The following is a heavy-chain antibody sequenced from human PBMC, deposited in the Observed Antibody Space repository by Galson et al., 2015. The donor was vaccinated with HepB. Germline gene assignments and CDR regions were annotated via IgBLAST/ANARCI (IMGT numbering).Heavy chain of an antibody. Sequence: CAISGDSVSSNSAAWNWIRQSPSRGLEWLGRTYYRSKWYNDYAVSVKSRITINPDTSKNQFSLQLNSVTPEDTAVYYCARHKNNWNLYYFDYWGQGTLVTVSS. D-gene: IGHD1-20*01. J-gene: IGHJ4*02. CDR2: TYYRSKWYN. CDR3: ARHKNNWNLYYFDY. V-gene: IGHV6-1*01. CDR1: GDSVSSNSAA.